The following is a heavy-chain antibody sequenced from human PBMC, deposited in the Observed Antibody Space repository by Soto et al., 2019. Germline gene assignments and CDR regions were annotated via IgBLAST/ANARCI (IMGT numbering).Heavy chain of an antibody. D-gene: IGHD6-19*01. J-gene: IGHJ6*02. Sequence: EVQLLESGGGLVQPGGSLRLSCAASGFTFSTYALSWVRQSPGTGLEWVSAISGSGDDTYYTHSVKGRFTISRDNSKNTLSLQMDSLRVEATATYYCAKVDRYSSGWSYYAPEYYYYGMDVWGQGTTVTVSS. CDR2: ISGSGDDT. V-gene: IGHV3-23*01. CDR3: AKVDRYSSGWSYYAPEYYYYGMDV. CDR1: GFTFSTYA.